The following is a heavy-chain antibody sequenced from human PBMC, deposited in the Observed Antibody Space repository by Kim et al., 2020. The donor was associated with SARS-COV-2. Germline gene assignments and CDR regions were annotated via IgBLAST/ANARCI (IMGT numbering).Heavy chain of an antibody. D-gene: IGHD2-2*01. CDR3: ARGRGQGVPAAILFRN. CDR1: GFTFSSYA. CDR2: ISYDGSNK. Sequence: GGSLRLSCAASGFTFSSYAMHWVRQAPGKGLEWVAVISYDGSNKYYADSVKGRFTISRDNSKNTLYLQMNSLRAEDTAVYYCARGRGQGVPAAILFRNWGQGTLVTVSS. V-gene: IGHV3-30-3*01. J-gene: IGHJ4*02.